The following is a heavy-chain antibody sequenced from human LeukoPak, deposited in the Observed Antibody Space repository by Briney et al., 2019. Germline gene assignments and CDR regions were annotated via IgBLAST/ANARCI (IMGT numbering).Heavy chain of an antibody. CDR2: IYTSGST. D-gene: IGHD3-9*01. J-gene: IGHJ4*02. CDR3: ARGQGNYDILTGYYY. Sequence: TLSLTCTVSGGSISSGTYYWSWIRQPAGKGLKWIGRIYTSGSTNYNPSLKSRVTISVDTSKNQFSLKLSSVTAADTAVYYCARGQGNYDILTGYYYWGQGTLVTVSS. V-gene: IGHV4-61*02. CDR1: GGSISSGTYY.